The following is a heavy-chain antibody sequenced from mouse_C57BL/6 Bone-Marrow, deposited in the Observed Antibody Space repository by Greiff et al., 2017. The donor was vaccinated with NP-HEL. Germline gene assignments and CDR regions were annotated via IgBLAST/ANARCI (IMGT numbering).Heavy chain of an antibody. CDR1: GFSFNTYA. CDR2: IRSKSNNYAT. D-gene: IGHD2-1*01. J-gene: IGHJ4*01. V-gene: IGHV10-1*01. Sequence: EVKLMESGGGLVQPKGSLKLSCAASGFSFNTYAMNWVRQAPGKGLEWVARIRSKSNNYATYYADSVKDRFTISRDDSESMLYLQMNNLKTEDTAMYYCVRQCGNWDYAMDYWGQGTSVTVSS. CDR3: VRQCGNWDYAMDY.